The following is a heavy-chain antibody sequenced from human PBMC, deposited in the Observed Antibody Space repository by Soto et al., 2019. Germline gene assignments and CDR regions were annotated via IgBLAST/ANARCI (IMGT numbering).Heavy chain of an antibody. Sequence: SGPTLVNPTQTLTLTCTFSGFSLSTSGVGVGWIRQPPGKALEWLALIYWDDDKRYSPSLKSRLTITKDTSKNQVVLKMTNMKPVDTATYFCAHRPSYCSGGSCYSGFDYWGQGTLVTVSS. D-gene: IGHD2-15*01. V-gene: IGHV2-5*02. CDR2: IYWDDDK. CDR1: GFSLSTSGVG. J-gene: IGHJ4*02. CDR3: AHRPSYCSGGSCYSGFDY.